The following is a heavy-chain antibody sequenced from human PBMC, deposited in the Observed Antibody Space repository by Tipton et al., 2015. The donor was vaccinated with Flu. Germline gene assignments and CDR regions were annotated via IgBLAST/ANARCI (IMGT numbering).Heavy chain of an antibody. J-gene: IGHJ4*02. Sequence: TLSLTCTVSGGSISSYYWSWIRQPAGKGLEWIGRIYTSGSTNYNPSLKSRVTMSVDTSKNQFSLKLSSVTAADTAVYYCARAPYCGGDCYPTYFDYWGQGTLVTVSS. CDR1: GGSISSYY. CDR2: IYTSGST. D-gene: IGHD2-21*01. CDR3: ARAPYCGGDCYPTYFDY. V-gene: IGHV4-4*07.